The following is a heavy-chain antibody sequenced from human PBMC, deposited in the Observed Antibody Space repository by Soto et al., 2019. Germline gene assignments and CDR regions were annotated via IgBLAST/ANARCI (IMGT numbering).Heavy chain of an antibody. Sequence: TVSGGSISSCGYYWSWIRQHPGQGLEWIGYIYYSGSTYYNPSLKSRVTISVDTSKNQFSLKLSSVTAADTAVYYCARDSSTSPNWFDPWGQGTLVTVSS. CDR1: GGSISSCGYY. D-gene: IGHD2-2*01. V-gene: IGHV4-31*02. CDR3: ARDSSTSPNWFDP. CDR2: IYYSGST. J-gene: IGHJ5*02.